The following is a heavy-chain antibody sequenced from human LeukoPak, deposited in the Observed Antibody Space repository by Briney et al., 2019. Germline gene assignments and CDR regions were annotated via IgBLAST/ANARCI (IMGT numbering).Heavy chain of an antibody. V-gene: IGHV3-23*01. J-gene: IGHJ5*02. CDR3: SKGPDYYDSSGYYSA. D-gene: IGHD3-22*01. Sequence: GGSLRLSCAASGFTFSSYPMRWVRQAPGKGLEWVSRISGSGGSTYYADSVKGRFTISRDSSKNTLYLQMNSLRAEDTAVYYCSKGPDYYDSSGYYSAWGQGTLVTVSS. CDR1: GFTFSSYP. CDR2: ISGSGGST.